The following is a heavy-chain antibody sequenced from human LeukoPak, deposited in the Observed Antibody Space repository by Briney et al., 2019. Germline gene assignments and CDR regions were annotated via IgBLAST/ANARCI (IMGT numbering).Heavy chain of an antibody. V-gene: IGHV3-23*01. CDR3: ANRLSGYAFDY. CDR1: GFTFSSSA. Sequence: GGSLRLSCAASGFTFSSSAMSWVRQAPGKGLEWVSAFSGSGGNTYYADSVKGRFTISRDNSKNTLYLQMNSLRAEDTAVYYCANRLSGYAFDYWGQGTPVTVSS. D-gene: IGHD5-12*01. CDR2: FSGSGGNT. J-gene: IGHJ4*02.